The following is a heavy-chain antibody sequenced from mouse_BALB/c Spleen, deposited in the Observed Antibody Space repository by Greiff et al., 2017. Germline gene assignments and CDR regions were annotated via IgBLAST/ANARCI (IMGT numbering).Heavy chain of an antibody. V-gene: IGHV5-12-2*01. CDR3: ARSDGYFDY. Sequence: DVHLVESGGGLVQPGGSLKLSCAASGFTFSSYTMSWVRQTPEKRLEWVAYISNGGGSTYYPDTVKGRFTISRDNAKNTLYLQMSSLKSEDTAMYYCARSDGYFDYWGQGTLVTVSA. CDR1: GFTFSSYT. D-gene: IGHD2-3*01. J-gene: IGHJ3*01. CDR2: ISNGGGST.